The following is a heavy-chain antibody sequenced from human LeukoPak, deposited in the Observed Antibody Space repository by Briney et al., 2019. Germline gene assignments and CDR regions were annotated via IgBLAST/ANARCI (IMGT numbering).Heavy chain of an antibody. CDR1: GGSISSYY. J-gene: IGHJ3*02. CDR2: INHSGST. CDR3: ARWGWANAFDI. D-gene: IGHD3-16*01. Sequence: SETLSLTCTVSGGSISSYYWSWIRQPPGKGLEWIGEINHSGSTNYNPSLKSRVTISVDTSKNQFSLKLSSVTAADTAVYYCARWGWANAFDIWGQGTMVTVSS. V-gene: IGHV4-34*01.